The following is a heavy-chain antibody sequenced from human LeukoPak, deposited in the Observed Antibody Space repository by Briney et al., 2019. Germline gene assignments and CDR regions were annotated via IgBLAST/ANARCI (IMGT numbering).Heavy chain of an antibody. CDR2: ISGSGGT. CDR1: GFTFSSYA. CDR3: AKAIHYDYVWGSYRNDAFDI. J-gene: IGHJ3*02. V-gene: IGHV3-23*01. Sequence: ETGGSLRLSCAASGFTFSSYAMNWVRQAPGKGLEWVSAISGSGGTYYADSVKGRFTISRDNSKNTLYLQMNNLRAEDTAVYYCAKAIHYDYVWGSYRNDAFDIWGQGAMVTVSS. D-gene: IGHD3-16*02.